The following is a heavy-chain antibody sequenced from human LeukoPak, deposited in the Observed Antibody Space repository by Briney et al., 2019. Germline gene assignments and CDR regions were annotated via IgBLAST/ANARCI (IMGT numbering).Heavy chain of an antibody. Sequence: SVKVSCKASGGTFSSYAISWVRQAPGQGLEWMGRIIPILGIANYAQKFQGRVTITADKSTSTAYMELSSLRSEDTAVYYCARGGDGYNSSGFDYWGQGTLVTVSS. D-gene: IGHD5-24*01. V-gene: IGHV1-69*04. CDR3: ARGGDGYNSSGFDY. CDR2: IIPILGIA. J-gene: IGHJ4*02. CDR1: GGTFSSYA.